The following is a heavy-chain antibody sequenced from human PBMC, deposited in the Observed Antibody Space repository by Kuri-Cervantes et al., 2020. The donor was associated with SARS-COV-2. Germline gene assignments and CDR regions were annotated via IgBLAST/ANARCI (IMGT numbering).Heavy chain of an antibody. CDR1: GGSISSYY. Sequence: GSLRLSCTVSGGSISSYYWSWIRQPAGKGLEWIGRTYSSGSANYNPSLKSRVTMSVDSSKNQFSLKLSSVTAADTAVYYCARGRGGRIAVAGYLFDYWGQGTLVTVSS. D-gene: IGHD6-19*01. CDR2: TYSSGSA. CDR3: ARGRGGRIAVAGYLFDY. V-gene: IGHV4-4*07. J-gene: IGHJ4*02.